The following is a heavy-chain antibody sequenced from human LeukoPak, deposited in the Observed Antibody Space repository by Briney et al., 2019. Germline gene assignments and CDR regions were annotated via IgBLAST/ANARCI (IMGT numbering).Heavy chain of an antibody. D-gene: IGHD3-10*01. CDR1: GFTFSSYA. J-gene: IGHJ5*02. CDR3: ARNPAAWFGELSSWFDP. CDR2: ISYDGSSK. V-gene: IGHV3-30-3*01. Sequence: PGGSLRLSCAASGFTFSSYAMHWVRQAPGKGLEWVAVISYDGSSKYYADPVKGRFTIFRDNSENTLYLQMSSLKTDDSAVYYCARNPAAWFGELSSWFDPWGQGTLVTVSS.